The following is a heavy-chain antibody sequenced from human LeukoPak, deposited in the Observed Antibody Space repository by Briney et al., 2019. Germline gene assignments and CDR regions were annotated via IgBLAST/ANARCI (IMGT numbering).Heavy chain of an antibody. CDR1: GFTFGSYG. Sequence: GGSLRLSCAASGFTFGSYGMNWVRQAPGKGLEWVSGFSGSDGTTYYADSVKGRFTISRDNSKDTLHLQMNSLRVEDTALYYCAKDDFWGATLDYWGQGTQVTVSS. V-gene: IGHV3-23*01. J-gene: IGHJ4*02. CDR3: AKDDFWGATLDY. CDR2: FSGSDGTT. D-gene: IGHD1-26*01.